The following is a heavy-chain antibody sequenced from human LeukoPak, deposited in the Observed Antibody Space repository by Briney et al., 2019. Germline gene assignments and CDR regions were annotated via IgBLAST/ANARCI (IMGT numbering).Heavy chain of an antibody. D-gene: IGHD3-10*01. CDR3: ARGGLRFGAFVI. Sequence: GASVKVSCAASGYTFTSYGISWVRQAPGQGLEWMRWISAYNGNTNYAQKLQGRVTMATDTSTSTGYMELRSLRSDDTAVYYCARGGLRFGAFVIWGQGTMVTVPS. CDR2: ISAYNGNT. V-gene: IGHV1-18*01. J-gene: IGHJ3*02. CDR1: GYTFTSYG.